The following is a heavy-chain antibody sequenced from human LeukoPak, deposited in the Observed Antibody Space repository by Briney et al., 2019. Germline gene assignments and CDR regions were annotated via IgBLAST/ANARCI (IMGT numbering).Heavy chain of an antibody. V-gene: IGHV4-34*01. J-gene: IGHJ4*02. CDR3: ASRGVGARFDY. CDR1: GGSFSGYY. CDR2: INHSGST. Sequence: SETLSLTCAVYGGSFSGYYWSWIRQPPGKGLEWIGEINHSGSTNYNPSLKSRVTISVDTSKNQFSLTLSSVTAADTAVYYCASRGVGARFDYWGQGTLVTVSS. D-gene: IGHD1-26*01.